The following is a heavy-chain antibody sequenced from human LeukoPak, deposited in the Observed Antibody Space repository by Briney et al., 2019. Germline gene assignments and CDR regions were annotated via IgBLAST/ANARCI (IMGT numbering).Heavy chain of an antibody. CDR2: ISGSGGST. CDR1: GFTFSSYA. J-gene: IGHJ6*02. V-gene: IGHV3-23*01. CDR3: AKGHGEFASFYYYGMDV. Sequence: GGSLRLSCAASGFTFSSYAMSWVRQAPGKGLEWVSAISGSGGSTYYADSVKGRFTISRDNSKNTLYLQMNSLRAEDTAVYYCAKGHGEFASFYYYGMDVWGQGTTVIVSS. D-gene: IGHD3-10*01.